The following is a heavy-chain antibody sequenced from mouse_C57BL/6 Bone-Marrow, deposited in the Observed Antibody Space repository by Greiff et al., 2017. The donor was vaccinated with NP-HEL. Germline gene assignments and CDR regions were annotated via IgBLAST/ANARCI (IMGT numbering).Heavy chain of an antibody. J-gene: IGHJ1*03. CDR2: IYPGSGST. V-gene: IGHV1-55*01. D-gene: IGHD1-1*01. CDR1: GYTFTSYW. Sequence: QVQLQQPGAELVKPGASVKMSCKASGYTFTSYWITWVKQRPGQGLEWIGDIYPGSGSTNYNEKFKSKAPLTVDTSTSTAYMQLSSLTSEDSAVYDCAEEHHYYGSSYGYFDVWGTGTTVTVSS. CDR3: AEEHHYYGSSYGYFDV.